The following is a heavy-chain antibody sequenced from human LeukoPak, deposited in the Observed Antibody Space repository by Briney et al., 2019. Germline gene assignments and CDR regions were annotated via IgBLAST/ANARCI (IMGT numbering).Heavy chain of an antibody. CDR1: RFTFSNYA. CDR2: ISGSGGST. J-gene: IGHJ4*02. V-gene: IGHV3-23*01. D-gene: IGHD6-19*01. CDR3: AKDRLDSSGWYDY. Sequence: GGSLRLSCAASRFTFSNYAMSWVRQAPGKGLEWVSAISGSGGSTYYADSVKGRFTISRDNSKNTLYLQMNSLRAEDTAVYYCAKDRLDSSGWYDYWGQGTLVTVSS.